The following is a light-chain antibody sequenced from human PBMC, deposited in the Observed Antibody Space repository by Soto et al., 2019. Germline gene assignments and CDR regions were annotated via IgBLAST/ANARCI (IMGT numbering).Light chain of an antibody. CDR2: GAS. Sequence: EIVLTQSPDTLSLSPGERATLSCRAIQSVSSSYLAWYQQKPGQAPRLLIYGASSRATGIPDRFSGSGSGTDFTLTISRLEPEDFAVYYCQQYGSSPPVTFGQGTRLEIK. J-gene: IGKJ5*01. CDR1: QSVSSSY. CDR3: QQYGSSPPVT. V-gene: IGKV3-20*01.